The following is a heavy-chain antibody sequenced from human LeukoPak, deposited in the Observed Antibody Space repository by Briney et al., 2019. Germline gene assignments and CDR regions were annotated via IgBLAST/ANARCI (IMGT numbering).Heavy chain of an antibody. Sequence: SETLSLTCTVSGGSISSYYWSWIRQPPGKGLEWIEYIYYSGSTNYNPSLKSRVTISVDTSKNQFSLKLSSVTAADTAVYYCARHEYQLLSRINWYFDLWGRGTLVTVSS. CDR2: IYYSGST. CDR3: ARHEYQLLSRINWYFDL. D-gene: IGHD2-2*01. V-gene: IGHV4-59*01. J-gene: IGHJ2*01. CDR1: GGSISSYY.